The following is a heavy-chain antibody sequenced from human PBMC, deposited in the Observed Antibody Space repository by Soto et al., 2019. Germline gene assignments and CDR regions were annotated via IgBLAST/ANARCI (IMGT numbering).Heavy chain of an antibody. J-gene: IGHJ5*02. CDR1: GGSISSGGYS. CDR3: ARVPSP. Sequence: QLQLQESGSGLAKPSQTLSLTCAVSGGSISSGGYSWSWIRQPPGKGLEWIGYIYHSGSTYYNPSLKSRVTISVDRSMNQFSLKLSSVTAADTAVYYCARVPSPWGHGTLVTVSS. V-gene: IGHV4-30-2*01. CDR2: IYHSGST.